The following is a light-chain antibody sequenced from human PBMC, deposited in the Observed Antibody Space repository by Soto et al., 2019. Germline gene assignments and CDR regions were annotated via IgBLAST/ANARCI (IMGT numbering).Light chain of an antibody. Sequence: QSALTQPASVSGSPGQSITISCTGSISDVGKYNLVSWYQWHPGKAPKLMIYEDSQRPSWFSNRFSGSKSGNTASLTISGLQAEDEADYYCCSYAGSDIFVVFGGGTKMTVL. CDR3: CSYAGSDIFVV. V-gene: IGLV2-23*02. J-gene: IGLJ2*01. CDR2: EDS. CDR1: ISDVGKYNL.